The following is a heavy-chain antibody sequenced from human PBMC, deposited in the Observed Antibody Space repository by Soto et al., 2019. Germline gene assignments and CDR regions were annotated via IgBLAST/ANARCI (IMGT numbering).Heavy chain of an antibody. CDR1: GFTFSSYA. CDR3: AKDKEVVPAAIAFGVVIVPFDY. V-gene: IGHV3-23*01. J-gene: IGHJ4*02. Sequence: GGSLRLSCAASGFTFSSYAMSWVRQAPGKGLEWVSAISGSGGSTYYADSVKGRFTISRDNSKNTLYLQMNSLRAEDTAVYYCAKDKEVVPAAIAFGVVIVPFDYWGQGTLVTVSS. D-gene: IGHD2-2*02. CDR2: ISGSGGST.